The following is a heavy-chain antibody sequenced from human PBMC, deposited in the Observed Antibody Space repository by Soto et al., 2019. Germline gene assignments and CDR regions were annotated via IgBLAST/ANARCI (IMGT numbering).Heavy chain of an antibody. V-gene: IGHV4-59*08. CDR2: IYYSGST. Sequence: SCKASGYTFTSYGISWIRQPPGKGLEWIGYIYYSGSTNYNPSLKSRVTISVDTSKNQFSLKLSSVTAADTAVYYCARHLWVGSSWYLGAFDIWGQGTMVTVS. CDR3: ARHLWVGSSWYLGAFDI. CDR1: GYTFTSYG. J-gene: IGHJ3*02. D-gene: IGHD6-13*01.